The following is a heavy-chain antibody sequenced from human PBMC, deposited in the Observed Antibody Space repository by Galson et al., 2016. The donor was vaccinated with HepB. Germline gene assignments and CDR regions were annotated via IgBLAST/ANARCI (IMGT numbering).Heavy chain of an antibody. Sequence: QSGAEVKKPGESLKISCEASGYTFTNYWIGWVRQMSGKGLELMGIIYPGDSDTRYSASFQGQVTISADKSTSTAYLQWSSLKASDTAMYYCARFGCNRASCPTYFASGMDVWGQGTTVTVSS. J-gene: IGHJ6*02. D-gene: IGHD2/OR15-2a*01. CDR3: ARFGCNRASCPTYFASGMDV. V-gene: IGHV5-51*01. CDR2: IYPGDSDT. CDR1: GYTFTNYW.